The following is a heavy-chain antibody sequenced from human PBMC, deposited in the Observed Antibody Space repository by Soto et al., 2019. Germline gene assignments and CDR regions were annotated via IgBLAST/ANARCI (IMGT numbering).Heavy chain of an antibody. V-gene: IGHV3-64D*06. CDR3: VIDSGGGSPYYYYYGMDV. CDR2: ISSNGGST. D-gene: IGHD1-26*01. CDR1: GFTFSSYA. J-gene: IGHJ6*02. Sequence: PAGSLRLSCSASGFTFSSYAMHWVRQAPGKGLEYVSAISSNGGSTYYADSVKGRFTLSRDNSKNTLYLQMSSLRAEDTAVYYCVIDSGGGSPYYYYYGMDVWGQGTTVTVAS.